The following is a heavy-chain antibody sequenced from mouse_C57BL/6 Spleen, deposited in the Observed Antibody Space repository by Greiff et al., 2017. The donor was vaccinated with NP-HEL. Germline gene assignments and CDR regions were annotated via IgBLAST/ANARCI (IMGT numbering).Heavy chain of an antibody. CDR1: GFTFSDYG. CDR2: ISSGSSTI. CDR3: ARGTGTDYFDY. J-gene: IGHJ2*01. Sequence: DVMLVESGGGLVKPGGSLKLSCAASGFTFSDYGMHWVRQAPEKGLEWVAYISSGSSTIYYADTVKGRFTISRDNAKNTLFLQMTSLRSEDTAMYYCARGTGTDYFDYWGQGTTLTVSS. V-gene: IGHV5-17*01. D-gene: IGHD4-1*01.